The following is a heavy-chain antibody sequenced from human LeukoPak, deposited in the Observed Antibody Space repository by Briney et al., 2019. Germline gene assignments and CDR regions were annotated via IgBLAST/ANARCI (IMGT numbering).Heavy chain of an antibody. CDR3: ARDDYGGPIDY. Sequence: PGGSLRLSCAASGFTFSSYWMHWVRQAPGKGLVWVSRINSDGSSTSYADSVKGRFTISRYNAKNTLYLQMNSLRAEDTAVYYCARDDYGGPIDYWGQGTLVTVSS. V-gene: IGHV3-74*01. J-gene: IGHJ4*02. CDR2: INSDGSST. D-gene: IGHD4/OR15-4a*01. CDR1: GFTFSSYW.